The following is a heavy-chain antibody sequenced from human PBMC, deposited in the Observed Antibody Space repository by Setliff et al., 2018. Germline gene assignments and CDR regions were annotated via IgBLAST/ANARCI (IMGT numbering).Heavy chain of an antibody. CDR3: ARVRGFSTSSRDFYYHNMEV. CDR2: VHYSGNI. D-gene: IGHD6-6*01. Sequence: SETLSLTCSVSGASFSAITYYWAWIRQPPGKGLEWIGDVHYSGNIYYKSPLQTRATISLDTSTSQFYLRLHSVTAADTGVYYCARVRGFSTSSRDFYYHNMEVWGKGTTVTVSS. CDR1: GASFSAITYY. J-gene: IGHJ6*03. V-gene: IGHV4-39*01.